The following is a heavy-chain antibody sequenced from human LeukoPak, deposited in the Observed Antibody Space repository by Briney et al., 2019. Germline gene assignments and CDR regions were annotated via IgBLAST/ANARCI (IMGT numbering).Heavy chain of an antibody. CDR2: IIPIFGTA. D-gene: IGHD3-22*01. CDR3: ARYWYYYDSSGYYYDY. CDR1: GGTFSSYA. J-gene: IGHJ4*02. Sequence: SVTVSCKASGGTFSSYAISWVRQAPGQGLEWMGGIIPIFGTANYAQKFQGRVTITADESTSTAYMELSSLRSGDTAVYYCARYWYYYDSSGYYYDYWGQGTLVTVSS. V-gene: IGHV1-69*13.